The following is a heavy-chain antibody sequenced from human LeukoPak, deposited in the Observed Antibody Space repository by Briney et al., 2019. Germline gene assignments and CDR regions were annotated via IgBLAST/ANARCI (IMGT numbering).Heavy chain of an antibody. CDR1: GFTFSSHA. V-gene: IGHV3-23*01. CDR3: AKGARSWELLYNWFDP. J-gene: IGHJ5*02. CDR2: ISDRGDNK. Sequence: GGSLRLSCAASGFTFSSHAMSWVRQAPGKGLEWVSAISDRGDNKQYTDSVKGRLTISRDNSKNTLYLQMNSLRAEDTAVYYCAKGARSWELLYNWFDPWGQGTLVTVSS. D-gene: IGHD1-26*01.